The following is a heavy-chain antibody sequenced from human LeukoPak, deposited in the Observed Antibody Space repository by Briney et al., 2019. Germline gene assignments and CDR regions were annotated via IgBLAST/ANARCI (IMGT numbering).Heavy chain of an antibody. CDR1: GFTFSSYA. CDR3: ASYSSSYYYGMDV. Sequence: GGSLRLSCAASGFTFSSYAMSWVRQAPGKGLEWVSAISGSGGSTYYADSVKGRFTISRDNSKNTLYLQMNSLRAEDTAVYYCASYSSSYYYGMDVWGQGTTVTVSS. J-gene: IGHJ6*02. V-gene: IGHV3-23*01. CDR2: ISGSGGST. D-gene: IGHD6-13*01.